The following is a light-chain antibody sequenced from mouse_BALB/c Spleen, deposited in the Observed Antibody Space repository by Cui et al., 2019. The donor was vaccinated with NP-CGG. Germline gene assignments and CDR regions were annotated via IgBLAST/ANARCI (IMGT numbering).Light chain of an antibody. CDR2: GTN. CDR1: SGAVTTSNY. Sequence: AVVTQESALTTSPGETVILTSCPSSGAVTTSNYANWVQEKPDHLFTGLIGGTNNRAPGVPARFLGSLIGDKAALTITGAQTEDEAIYFCALWYSNHWVFGGGTKLTVL. CDR3: ALWYSNHWV. V-gene: IGLV1*01. J-gene: IGLJ1*01.